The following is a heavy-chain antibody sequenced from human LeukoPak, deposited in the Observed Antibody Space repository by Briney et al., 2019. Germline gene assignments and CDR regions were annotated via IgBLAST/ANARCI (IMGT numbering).Heavy chain of an antibody. J-gene: IGHJ5*02. V-gene: IGHV3-23*01. CDR2: ISGSGGST. CDR1: GFTFSSYA. CDR3: ARALGNYYYGSGSPYRFDP. Sequence: GGSLRLSCAASGFTFSSYAMSWVRQAPGKGLEWVSAISGSGGSTYYADSVKGRFTISRDNSKNTLYLQMNSLRAEDTAVYYCARALGNYYYGSGSPYRFDPWGQGTLVTVSS. D-gene: IGHD3-10*01.